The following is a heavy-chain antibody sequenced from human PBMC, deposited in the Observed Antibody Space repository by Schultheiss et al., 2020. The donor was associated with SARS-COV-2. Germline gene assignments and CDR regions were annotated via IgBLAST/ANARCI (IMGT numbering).Heavy chain of an antibody. CDR2: MYYTGST. Sequence: GSLRLSCTVSGDSFSSSSYYWGWIRQPPEKGLEWLASMYYTGSTYYNPSLKSRVTISVDRSKNQFSLKLSSVTAADTAVYYSASGVYRFLEWQERDYWGQGTLVTVSS. CDR3: ASGVYRFLEWQERDY. J-gene: IGHJ4*02. CDR1: GDSFSSSSYY. D-gene: IGHD3-3*01. V-gene: IGHV4-39*01.